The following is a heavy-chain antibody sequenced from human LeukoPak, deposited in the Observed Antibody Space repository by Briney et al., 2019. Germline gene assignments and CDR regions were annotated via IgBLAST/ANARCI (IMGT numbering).Heavy chain of an antibody. D-gene: IGHD1-1*01. CDR1: GFTVSNNY. J-gene: IGHJ4*02. V-gene: IGHV3-53*01. Sequence: GGSLRLSCAASGFTVSNNYMTWVRQAPGKGLEWVSIIFAGVGTYYTDSVRGRFTISRDNSKNTLYLQMNSLEAEDAAVYYCARGDRGTGQHFDYWGQGTLVTVS. CDR3: ARGDRGTGQHFDY. CDR2: IFAGVGT.